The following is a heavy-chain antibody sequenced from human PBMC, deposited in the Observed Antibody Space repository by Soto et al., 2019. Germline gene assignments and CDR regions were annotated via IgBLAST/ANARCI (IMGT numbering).Heavy chain of an antibody. CDR1: GGTFSSYA. V-gene: IGHV1-69*13. D-gene: IGHD6-19*01. Sequence: SVKVSCKACGGTFSSYAISWVRQAPGQGLEWMGGIIPIFGTANYAQKFQGRVTITADESTSTAYMELSSLRSEDTAVYYCARDPSVRPHTDAFHIWGQGTMVTLS. CDR2: IIPIFGTA. J-gene: IGHJ3*02. CDR3: ARDPSVRPHTDAFHI.